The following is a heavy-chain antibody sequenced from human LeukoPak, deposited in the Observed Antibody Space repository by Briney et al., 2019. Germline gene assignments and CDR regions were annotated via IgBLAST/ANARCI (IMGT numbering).Heavy chain of an antibody. CDR3: ARDFGD. Sequence: GGSLRLSCGASVFSVSSNFMSWVRQAPGKGLEWVSIIYSGGSTYYSSSVQDRFPISRDNSAKTFSLQTDSLRAADTAVYYCARDFGDWGQGSLVTLSS. V-gene: IGHV3-66*01. CDR2: IYSGGST. D-gene: IGHD3-3*01. CDR1: VFSVSSNF. J-gene: IGHJ4*02.